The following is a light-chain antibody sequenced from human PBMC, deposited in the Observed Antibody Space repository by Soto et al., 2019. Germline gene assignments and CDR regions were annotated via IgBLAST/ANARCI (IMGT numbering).Light chain of an antibody. CDR2: KAS. Sequence: DTQMTQSPSILSASVGDRVTITCRASQTIYSWLAWYQQKPGQAPRLLIHKASTVETGVPSRFSGSGSGTEFSLTISNLQPDDCATYYCQQYENYWTFGQGTRVEIK. CDR1: QTIYSW. CDR3: QQYENYWT. J-gene: IGKJ1*01. V-gene: IGKV1-5*03.